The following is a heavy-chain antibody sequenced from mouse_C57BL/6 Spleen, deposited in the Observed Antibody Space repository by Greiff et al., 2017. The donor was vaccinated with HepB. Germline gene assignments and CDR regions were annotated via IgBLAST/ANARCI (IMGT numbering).Heavy chain of an antibody. CDR3: ARSRSSHYYAMDY. J-gene: IGHJ4*01. CDR1: GFTFSDYG. V-gene: IGHV5-17*01. Sequence: EVMLVESGGGLVKPGGSLKLSCAASGFTFSDYGMHWVRQAPEKGLEWVAYISSGSSTIYYADTVKGRFTISRDNAKNTLFLQMTSLRSGDTAMYYSARSRSSHYYAMDYWGQVASFTVAS. CDR2: ISSGSSTI. D-gene: IGHD1-1*01.